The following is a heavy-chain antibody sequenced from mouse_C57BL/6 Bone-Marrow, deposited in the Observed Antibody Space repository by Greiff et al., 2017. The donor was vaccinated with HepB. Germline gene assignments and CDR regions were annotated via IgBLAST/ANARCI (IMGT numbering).Heavy chain of an antibody. CDR3: AREGDYPWFAY. Sequence: EVQLKQSGPELVKPGASVKIPCKASGYTFTDYNMDWVKQSHGKSLEWIGDINPNNGGTIYNQKFKGKATLTVDKSSSTAYMELRSLTSEDTAVYYCAREGDYPWFAYWGQGTLVTVSA. CDR2: INPNNGGT. D-gene: IGHD2-4*01. J-gene: IGHJ3*01. V-gene: IGHV1-18*01. CDR1: GYTFTDYN.